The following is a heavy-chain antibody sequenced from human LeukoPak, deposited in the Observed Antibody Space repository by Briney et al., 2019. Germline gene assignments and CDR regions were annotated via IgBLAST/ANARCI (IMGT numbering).Heavy chain of an antibody. D-gene: IGHD5-18*01. Sequence: GGSLRLSCAASGFTFSSYSMNWVRQAPGKGLEWVSYISSSGSTIYYADSVKGRFTISRDNAKNSLYLQMNSLRAEDTAVYYCARVGQYSYGYIYYYYYMDVWGKGTTVTVSS. CDR1: GFTFSSYS. CDR3: ARVGQYSYGYIYYYYYMDV. J-gene: IGHJ6*03. CDR2: ISSSGSTI. V-gene: IGHV3-48*04.